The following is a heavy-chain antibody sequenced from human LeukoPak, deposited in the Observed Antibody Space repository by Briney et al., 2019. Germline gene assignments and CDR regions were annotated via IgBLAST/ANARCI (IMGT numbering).Heavy chain of an antibody. V-gene: IGHV3-30*03. CDR3: ARDWARGNSYYFDY. D-gene: IGHD4-23*01. Sequence: GTSLRLSCAASGFSFSDYGMHWVRLAPGKGLECVALVSHDGTKRDYGESVKGRFAISRDNSANSVYLQMDSLTIDDTAMYFCARDWARGNSYYFDYWGQGTLVTVSS. CDR2: VSHDGTKR. CDR1: GFSFSDYG. J-gene: IGHJ4*02.